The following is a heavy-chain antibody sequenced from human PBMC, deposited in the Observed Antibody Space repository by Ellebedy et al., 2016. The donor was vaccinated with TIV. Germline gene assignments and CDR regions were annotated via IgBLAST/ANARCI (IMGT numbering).Heavy chain of an antibody. V-gene: IGHV1-18*04. D-gene: IGHD1-26*01. CDR1: GYTFTNYG. J-gene: IGHJ4*02. Sequence: AASVKVSCKASGYTFTNYGISWARQAPGQGLEWMGWINVHDGRTNYAQKLQGRVTMTRDTSTSTAYMQLRSLRSDDTAVYFCARDWDFEFDYWGQGTLVTVSS. CDR3: ARDWDFEFDY. CDR2: INVHDGRT.